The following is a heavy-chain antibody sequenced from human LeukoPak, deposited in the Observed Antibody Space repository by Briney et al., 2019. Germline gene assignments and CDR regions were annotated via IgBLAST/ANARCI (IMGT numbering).Heavy chain of an antibody. Sequence: SETLSLTCTVSGGSISSHYWSWIRQPPGKGLEWVGYIYYSGSTNYNASLKSRVTISVDTSTNQFSLKLSSVTAADTAVYYCARVSGQQLVLAFDIWGQGTMVTVSS. J-gene: IGHJ3*02. CDR1: GGSISSHY. CDR3: ARVSGQQLVLAFDI. V-gene: IGHV4-59*11. CDR2: IYYSGST. D-gene: IGHD6-13*01.